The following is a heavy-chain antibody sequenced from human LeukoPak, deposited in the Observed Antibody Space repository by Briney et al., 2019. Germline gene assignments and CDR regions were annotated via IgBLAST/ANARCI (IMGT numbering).Heavy chain of an antibody. Sequence: SETLSLTCAVYGGSFSGYYWSWIRQPPGKGLEWIGEINHSGSTNYNPSLKSRVTISVDTSKNQFSLKLSPVTAADTAVYYCARNGYTLDYWGQGTLVTVSS. D-gene: IGHD5-18*01. CDR2: INHSGST. J-gene: IGHJ4*02. CDR3: ARNGYTLDY. CDR1: GGSFSGYY. V-gene: IGHV4-34*01.